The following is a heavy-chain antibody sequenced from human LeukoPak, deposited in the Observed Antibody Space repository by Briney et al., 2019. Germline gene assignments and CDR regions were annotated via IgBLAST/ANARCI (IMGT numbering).Heavy chain of an antibody. CDR3: ARENERHAWFGELFAFDP. Sequence: SETLSLTCTVSGGSISSYCWSWIRQPPGKGLEWIGYIYYSGSTNYNPSLKSRVTISVDTSKNQCSLKLSSLPAADTAVYYCARENERHAWFGELFAFDPWGQGTLVTVSS. V-gene: IGHV4-59*12. CDR2: IYYSGST. D-gene: IGHD3-10*01. CDR1: GGSISSYC. J-gene: IGHJ5*02.